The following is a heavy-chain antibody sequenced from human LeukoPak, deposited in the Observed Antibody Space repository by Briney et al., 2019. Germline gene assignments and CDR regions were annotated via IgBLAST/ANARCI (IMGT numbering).Heavy chain of an antibody. CDR3: ARVTAAGGRAFDI. CDR1: GFTFSSYE. Sequence: SGGSLRLSXAASGFTFSSYEMNWVRQTPGKGLEWLSYISSSGSTIYYADSVKGRFTISRDNAKNSLYLQMNSLRAEDTAVYYCARVTAAGGRAFDIWGQGTMVTVSS. CDR2: ISSSGSTI. D-gene: IGHD6-13*01. J-gene: IGHJ3*02. V-gene: IGHV3-48*03.